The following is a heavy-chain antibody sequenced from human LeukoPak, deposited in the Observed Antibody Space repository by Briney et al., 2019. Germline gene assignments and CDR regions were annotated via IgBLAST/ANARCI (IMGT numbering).Heavy chain of an antibody. J-gene: IGHJ4*02. D-gene: IGHD2-2*01. V-gene: IGHV3-23*01. Sequence: GGSLRLSCAASGFTFSSYAMSWVRQAPGKGLEWVSAISGSGSTTYYAGPVKGRFTISRDNSKNTLYLQMNSLRAEDTAVYYCAKDWDQLLYYFDYWGQGTLVTVSS. CDR1: GFTFSSYA. CDR3: AKDWDQLLYYFDY. CDR2: ISGSGSTT.